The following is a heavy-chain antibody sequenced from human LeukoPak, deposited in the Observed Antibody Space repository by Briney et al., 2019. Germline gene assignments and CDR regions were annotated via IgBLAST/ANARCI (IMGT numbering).Heavy chain of an antibody. J-gene: IGHJ4*02. CDR1: GYTFTGYY. V-gene: IGHV1-2*04. Sequence: GASVKVSCKASGYTFTGYYMHWVRQAPGQGLEWMGWINPNSGGTNYAQKFQGWVTMTRDTSISTAYMELSRLRSDDTAVYYCARDRAPLLWFGEGTFFDYWGQGTLVTVSS. CDR2: INPNSGGT. CDR3: ARDRAPLLWFGEGTFFDY. D-gene: IGHD3-10*01.